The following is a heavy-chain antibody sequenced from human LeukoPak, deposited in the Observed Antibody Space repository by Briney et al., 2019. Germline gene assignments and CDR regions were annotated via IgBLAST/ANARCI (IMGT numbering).Heavy chain of an antibody. V-gene: IGHV4-4*07. J-gene: IGHJ4*02. CDR1: GGSISSNC. D-gene: IGHD3-3*01. CDR2: IYTSGST. CDR3: ARETGYYDFWTDYFDY. Sequence: SETLSLTCTVSGGSISSNCWSWIRQPAGKGLEWIGRIYTSGSTNYNPSLKSRVTMSVDTSKNEFSLKLSSVTAADTAVYYCARETGYYDFWTDYFDYWGQGTLVTVSS.